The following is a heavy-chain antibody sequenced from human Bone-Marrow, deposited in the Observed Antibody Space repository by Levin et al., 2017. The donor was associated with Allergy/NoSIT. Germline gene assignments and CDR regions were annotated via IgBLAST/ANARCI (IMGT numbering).Heavy chain of an antibody. Sequence: SGPTLVKPKQTLTLTCTFSGFSLSTSGVGVGWIRQPPGKALEWLALIYWDDDLRYSPSLQSRLTITKDTSKNQVVLTMTNMVPADTGTYFCAHSQSLRPGLPGYNYGPFDFWGQGTLVIVSS. CDR1: GFSLSTSGVG. CDR3: AHSQSLRPGLPGYNYGPFDF. D-gene: IGHD5-18*01. J-gene: IGHJ4*02. CDR2: IYWDDDL. V-gene: IGHV2-5*02.